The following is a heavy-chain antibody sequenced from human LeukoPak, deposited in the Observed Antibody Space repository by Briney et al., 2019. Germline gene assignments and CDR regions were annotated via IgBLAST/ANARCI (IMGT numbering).Heavy chain of an antibody. J-gene: IGHJ3*02. CDR2: ISSSGTNT. D-gene: IGHD5-24*01. V-gene: IGHV3-64*01. Sequence: PGGSLRLSCAASGFTFSNYAMHWVRQAPGKGLEYVSGISSSGTNTYYANSVKSRFTISRDNSKNTLYLQMNSLRAEDTSVYYCARDQTPVEMATIDAFDIWGQGTMVTVSS. CDR1: GFTFSNYA. CDR3: ARDQTPVEMATIDAFDI.